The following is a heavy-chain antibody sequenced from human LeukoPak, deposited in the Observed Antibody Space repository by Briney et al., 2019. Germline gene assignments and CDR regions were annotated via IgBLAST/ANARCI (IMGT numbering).Heavy chain of an antibody. CDR2: IYYTGST. V-gene: IGHV4-59*08. CDR1: GASISSYY. Sequence: SETLSLTCTVSGASISSYYWSWIRQTPGKGLEWIGYIYYTGSTNYNPSLKSRVTISVDTSKNQVSLKLRSVTAADTAVYYCARVVWGGDFHYSLDVWGKGTTVIVSS. CDR3: ARVVWGGDFHYSLDV. J-gene: IGHJ6*03. D-gene: IGHD7-27*01.